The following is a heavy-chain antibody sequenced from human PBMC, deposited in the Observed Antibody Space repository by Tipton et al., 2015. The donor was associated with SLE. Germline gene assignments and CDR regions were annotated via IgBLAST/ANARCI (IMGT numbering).Heavy chain of an antibody. CDR1: GFTFDDYG. Sequence: SPRLSCAASGFTFDDYGMSWVRQAPGKGLEWVSGINWNGGSTGYADSVKGRFTISRDNAKNSLYLQMNSLRAEDTALYYCARDEGRGYYYMDVWGKGTTVTVSS. D-gene: IGHD3-10*01. CDR3: ARDEGRGYYYMDV. CDR2: INWNGGST. V-gene: IGHV3-20*04. J-gene: IGHJ6*03.